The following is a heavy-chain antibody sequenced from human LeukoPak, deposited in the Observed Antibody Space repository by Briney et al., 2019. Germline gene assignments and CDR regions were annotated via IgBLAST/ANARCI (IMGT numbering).Heavy chain of an antibody. D-gene: IGHD1-26*01. Sequence: SETLSLTCAVYGGSFSGYYWSWIRQPPGKGLEWIGEINDSGSTNYNPSLKSRVTISVDTSKNQFSLKLSSVTAADTAVYYCARDQAGATGRWRSPPGWGQGTMVTVSS. V-gene: IGHV4-34*01. CDR2: INDSGST. CDR3: ARDQAGATGRWRSPPG. CDR1: GGSFSGYY. J-gene: IGHJ3*01.